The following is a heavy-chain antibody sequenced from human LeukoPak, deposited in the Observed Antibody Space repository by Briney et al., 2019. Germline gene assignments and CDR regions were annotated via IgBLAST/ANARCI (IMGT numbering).Heavy chain of an antibody. CDR1: GFAFSTYW. V-gene: IGHV3-23*01. D-gene: IGHD6-19*01. CDR2: IPASGGST. J-gene: IGHJ4*02. Sequence: QPGGSLRLSCAASGFAFSTYWMSWVRQAPGKGLEWVSSIPASGGSTYYADSVKGRFTISRDNSKNSLYLQMNSLRAEDTAVYYCAKESSGGWYFDYWGQGTLVTVSS. CDR3: AKESSGGWYFDY.